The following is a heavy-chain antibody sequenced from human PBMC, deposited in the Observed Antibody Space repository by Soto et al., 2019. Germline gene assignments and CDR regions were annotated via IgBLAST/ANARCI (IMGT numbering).Heavy chain of an antibody. CDR1: GFTFSSYW. CDR2: INSDGSST. Sequence: PGGSLRLSCAASGFTFSSYWMHWVRQAPGKGLVWVSRINSDGSSTSYADSVKGRFTISRDNAKNTLYLQMNSLRVDDTAVYYCARGPRGLYHHDYWGQGALVTVSS. D-gene: IGHD2-2*01. CDR3: ARGPRGLYHHDY. V-gene: IGHV3-74*01. J-gene: IGHJ4*02.